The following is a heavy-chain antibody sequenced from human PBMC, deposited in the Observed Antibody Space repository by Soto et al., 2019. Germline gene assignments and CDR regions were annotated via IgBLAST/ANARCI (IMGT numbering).Heavy chain of an antibody. J-gene: IGHJ4*02. CDR3: AKEYTSSSLWGFFDY. CDR2: IRGSGDST. D-gene: IGHD6-6*01. V-gene: IGHV3-23*01. CDR1: GFTFSSYA. Sequence: EVQLLESGGGLIQPGGSLRLSCAASGFTFSSYAMTWFRQAPGKGLEWVSSIRGSGDSTYYADSVKGRSTISRDNSRDTLHLQMNNLGAEDTAVYYCAKEYTSSSLWGFFDYWGQGILVTVSS.